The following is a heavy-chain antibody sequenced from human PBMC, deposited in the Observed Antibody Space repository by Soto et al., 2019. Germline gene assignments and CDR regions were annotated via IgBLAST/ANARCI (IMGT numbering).Heavy chain of an antibody. V-gene: IGHV5-51*01. J-gene: IGHJ5*02. CDR2: IYPSDSTT. D-gene: IGHD4-17*01. Sequence: GESLKISCEGSGYSFTNYWIAWVRQMPGKGLEYIGIIYPSDSTTRYSPSFQGQVTISADKSISTAYLQWSSLMASDTAIYYCARHGFYGDYSSNYFDTWGQGTLVTVSS. CDR1: GYSFTNYW. CDR3: ARHGFYGDYSSNYFDT.